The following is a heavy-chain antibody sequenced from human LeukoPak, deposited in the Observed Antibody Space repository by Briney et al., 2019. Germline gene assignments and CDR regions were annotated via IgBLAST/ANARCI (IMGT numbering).Heavy chain of an antibody. J-gene: IGHJ6*04. Sequence: SETLSLTCTVSGGSLNGYYWGWIRQSPGKGLECIGYIHSSEGTAHNASLKSRLTISLDTSKSQFSLTLSSVTAADTAVYYCARHVYGEGMVVWGKGTTVTVSS. CDR1: GGSLNGYY. CDR3: ARHVYGEGMVV. CDR2: IHSSEGT. D-gene: IGHD4-17*01. V-gene: IGHV4-59*08.